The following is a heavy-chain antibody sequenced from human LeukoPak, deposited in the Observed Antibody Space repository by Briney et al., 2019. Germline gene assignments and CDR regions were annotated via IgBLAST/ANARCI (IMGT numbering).Heavy chain of an antibody. D-gene: IGHD2-2*01. Sequence: PGGSLRLSCAASGFTFSDYYMSWIRQAPGKGLEWVSYISSSSTTIYYADSVKGRFTVSRDNAKNSLYLQMNSLRAEDTAVYYCARVKYCSSTSCYSAIDYWGQGTLVTVSS. CDR2: ISSSSTTI. J-gene: IGHJ4*02. CDR3: ARVKYCSSTSCYSAIDY. CDR1: GFTFSDYY. V-gene: IGHV3-11*04.